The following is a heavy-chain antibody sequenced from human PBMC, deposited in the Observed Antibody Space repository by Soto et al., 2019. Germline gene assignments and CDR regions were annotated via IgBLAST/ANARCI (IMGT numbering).Heavy chain of an antibody. Sequence: GGSLRLSCAASGFTFSSYEMNWVRQAPGKGLEWVSYISSSGSTIYYADSVKGRFTISRDNAKNSLYLQMNSLSAEDTAVYYCAKDIEWELLLVAFDIWGQGRMVTVSS. J-gene: IGHJ3*02. CDR3: AKDIEWELLLVAFDI. D-gene: IGHD1-26*01. V-gene: IGHV3-48*03. CDR2: ISSSGSTI. CDR1: GFTFSSYE.